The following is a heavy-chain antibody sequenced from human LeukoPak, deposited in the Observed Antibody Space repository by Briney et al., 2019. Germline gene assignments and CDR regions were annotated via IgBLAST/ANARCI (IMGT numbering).Heavy chain of an antibody. Sequence: SETLSLTCTVSGGSISSYYWSWIRQPAGKGLEWIGRIYTSGSNNYNPSLKSRVTMSIDTSKNQLSLKLSSVTAADTAVYSCVRHVARAFDIWGQGTKVTVSS. J-gene: IGHJ3*02. CDR1: GGSISSYY. V-gene: IGHV4-4*07. CDR2: IYTSGSN. CDR3: VRHVARAFDI.